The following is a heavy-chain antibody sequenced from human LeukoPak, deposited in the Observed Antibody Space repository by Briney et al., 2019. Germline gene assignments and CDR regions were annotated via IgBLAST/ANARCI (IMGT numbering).Heavy chain of an antibody. Sequence: GGSLRLSCAASGFTFSSHEMNWVRQAPGKGLEWLSYISGSGDTMYYADSVRGRFTISRENAKNSRYLQMNSLRTEDSALYSCARGAVAGTPPVDYWGPGTLVTVSS. CDR1: GFTFSSHE. CDR2: ISGSGDTM. D-gene: IGHD6-19*01. J-gene: IGHJ4*02. V-gene: IGHV3-48*03. CDR3: ARGAVAGTPPVDY.